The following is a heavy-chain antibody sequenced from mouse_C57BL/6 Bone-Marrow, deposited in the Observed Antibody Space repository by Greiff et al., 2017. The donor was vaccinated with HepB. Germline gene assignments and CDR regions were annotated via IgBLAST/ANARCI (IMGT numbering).Heavy chain of an antibody. CDR1: GYTFTSYW. D-gene: IGHD1-1*01. CDR2: IHPNSGST. V-gene: IGHV1-64*01. J-gene: IGHJ4*01. CDR3: ARGGSPYYYAMDY. Sequence: VQLQQSGAELVKPGASVKLSCKASGYTFTSYWMHWVKQRPGQGLEWIGMIHPNSGSTNYNEKFKSKATLTVDKSSSTAYMQLSSLTSEDSAVYYCARGGSPYYYAMDYWGQGTSVTVSS.